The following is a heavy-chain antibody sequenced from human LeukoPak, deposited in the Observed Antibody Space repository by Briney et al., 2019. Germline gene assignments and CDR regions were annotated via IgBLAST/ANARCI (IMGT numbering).Heavy chain of an antibody. J-gene: IGHJ5*02. CDR3: AREHTIAATGTHWFAP. V-gene: IGHV3-33*01. D-gene: IGHD6-13*01. Sequence: PGGSLRLSCAASGFTFSSYGMHWVRQAPGKGLAWVAVIWYDGSNKNYADSVKGRFTISRDNSKNTLYLQMNSLRAEDTAVYYCAREHTIAATGTHWFAPWGQGTLVTVSS. CDR2: IWYDGSNK. CDR1: GFTFSSYG.